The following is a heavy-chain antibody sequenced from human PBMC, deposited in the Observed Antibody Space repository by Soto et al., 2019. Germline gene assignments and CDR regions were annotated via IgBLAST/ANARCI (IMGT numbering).Heavy chain of an antibody. D-gene: IGHD1-26*01. J-gene: IGHJ4*02. Sequence: QVQLVQSGAEVKKPGSSVKVSCKAIGGAISSYAISWVRQAPGQGLEWMGGIIPVSGTTTYAQKFQARVTITADESTTTAYMELSSLRSEDTAVYYCARGPAVDVGPTYFAYWGQGTPVTVSP. CDR2: IIPVSGTT. CDR1: GGAISSYA. CDR3: ARGPAVDVGPTYFAY. V-gene: IGHV1-69*01.